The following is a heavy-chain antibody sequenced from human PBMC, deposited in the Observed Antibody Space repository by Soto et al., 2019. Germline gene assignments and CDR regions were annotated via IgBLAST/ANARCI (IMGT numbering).Heavy chain of an antibody. CDR1: GFTFSSYA. D-gene: IGHD3-22*01. CDR2: ISGSGGST. V-gene: IGHV3-23*01. J-gene: IGHJ3*02. CDR3: AKDLAGYYDPGTPEGRDDAFDI. Sequence: GGSLRLSCAASGFTFSSYAMSWVRQAPGKGLEWVSAISGSGGSTYYADSVKGRFTISRDNSKNTLYLQMNSLRAEDTAVYYCAKDLAGYYDPGTPEGRDDAFDIWGQGTMVTVSS.